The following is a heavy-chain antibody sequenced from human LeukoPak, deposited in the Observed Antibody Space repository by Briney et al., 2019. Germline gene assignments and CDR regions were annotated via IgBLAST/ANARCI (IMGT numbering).Heavy chain of an antibody. CDR3: ATGEYHQDGIGYNRFDN. J-gene: IGHJ4*02. V-gene: IGHV3-30*02. CDR2: IRYDGSNK. Sequence: PGGSLRLSCAASGFTFSSYGMHWVRQAPGKGLEWVAFIRYDGSNKYYADTVKGRFTISRDNAENSVFLQMRSLRPEDTAVYYCATGEYHQDGIGYNRFDNWGQGALVTVSS. D-gene: IGHD5-24*01. CDR1: GFTFSSYG.